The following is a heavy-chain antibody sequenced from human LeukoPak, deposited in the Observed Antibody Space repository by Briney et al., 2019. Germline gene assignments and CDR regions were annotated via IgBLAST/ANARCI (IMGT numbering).Heavy chain of an antibody. CDR2: IKEDGSKK. Sequence: GGSLRLSCAASGFTLSGCWMTWVRQAPGKGLEWVANIKEDGSKKNYVDSVKGRFTIFRDNVKNSLYLQMNSLGAEDTAVYYCATPLDYYDSNGDHQGGDWGQRTLVTVSS. J-gene: IGHJ4*02. CDR1: GFTLSGCW. V-gene: IGHV3-7*03. CDR3: ATPLDYYDSNGDHQGGD. D-gene: IGHD3-22*01.